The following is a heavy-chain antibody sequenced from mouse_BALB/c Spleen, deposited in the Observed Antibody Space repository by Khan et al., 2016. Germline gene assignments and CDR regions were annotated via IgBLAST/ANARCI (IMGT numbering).Heavy chain of an antibody. D-gene: IGHD1-2*01. CDR3: ARGFITTATGENY. V-gene: IGHV9-2-1*01. CDR1: GYTFTDYS. CDR2: INTETGEP. J-gene: IGHJ2*01. Sequence: QVQLQQSGPELKKPGETVKISCKASGYTFTDYSMHWVKQAPGKGLKWMGWINTETGEPTYADDFKGRFAFSLETSASTAYLQINNLKNEDTATYFCARGFITTATGENYWGQGTTLTVSS.